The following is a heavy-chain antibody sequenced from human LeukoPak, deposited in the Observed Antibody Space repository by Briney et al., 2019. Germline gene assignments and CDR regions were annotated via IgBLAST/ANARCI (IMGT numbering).Heavy chain of an antibody. CDR2: IYPGDSDT. Sequence: KHGESLKISCKGSGYRFTNYWIGWVRQMPGKGLEWMGIIYPGDSDTRYSPSFQGQVTISADKSISTAYLQWSSLKASDTAMYYCARHDYGDGSEYFDLWGRGTLVTVSS. CDR3: ARHDYGDGSEYFDL. J-gene: IGHJ2*01. CDR1: GYRFTNYW. D-gene: IGHD4-17*01. V-gene: IGHV5-51*01.